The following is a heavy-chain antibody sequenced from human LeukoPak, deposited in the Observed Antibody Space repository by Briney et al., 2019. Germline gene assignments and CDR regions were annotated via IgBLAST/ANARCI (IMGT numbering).Heavy chain of an antibody. V-gene: IGHV3-23*01. J-gene: IGHJ4*02. CDR1: GYTFSSYV. CDR2: ISGSGGST. Sequence: GGSLRLSCTASGYTFSSYVMSWVRQAPGKGLEWVSVISGSGGSTYYADSVKDRFTISRDNSKNTLYLQMNSLRAEDTAVYYCAKVGIAAAGDFDYWGQGTLVTVSS. CDR3: AKVGIAAAGDFDY. D-gene: IGHD6-13*01.